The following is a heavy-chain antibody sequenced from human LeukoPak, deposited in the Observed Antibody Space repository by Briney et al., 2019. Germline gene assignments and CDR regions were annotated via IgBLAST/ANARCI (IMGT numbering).Heavy chain of an antibody. V-gene: IGHV1-46*01. CDR1: GYIFTAYY. J-gene: IGHJ4*02. Sequence: ASVKVSCKASGYIFTAYYMQWVRQAPGQGLEWMGIINTSGGSTSSAQKFQGRVNMTRDTSTSTVYLELSSLRSEDTALYYCARDAFLSGSLSPIDYWGQGTLVTVSS. CDR2: INTSGGST. CDR3: ARDAFLSGSLSPIDY. D-gene: IGHD5-12*01.